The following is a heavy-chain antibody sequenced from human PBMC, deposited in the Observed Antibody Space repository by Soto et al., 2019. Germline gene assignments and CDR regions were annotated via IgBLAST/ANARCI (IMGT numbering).Heavy chain of an antibody. J-gene: IGHJ5*02. Sequence: SETLSLTCTVSGGSISSGDYYWSWIRQPPGKGLEWIGYIYYSGSTYYNPSLKSRVTISVDTSKNQFSLKLSSVTAADTAVYYCARTLTAAGSWFDPRGQGTLVTVSS. CDR2: IYYSGST. CDR1: GGSISSGDYY. D-gene: IGHD6-13*01. V-gene: IGHV4-30-4*01. CDR3: ARTLTAAGSWFDP.